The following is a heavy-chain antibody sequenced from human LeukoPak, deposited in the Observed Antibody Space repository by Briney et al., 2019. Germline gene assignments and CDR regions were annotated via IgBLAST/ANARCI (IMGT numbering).Heavy chain of an antibody. CDR1: DYSISSGYY. CDR3: ARHANAYSSSWFDY. D-gene: IGHD6-13*01. CDR2: IYHSGNT. J-gene: IGHJ4*02. V-gene: IGHV4-38-2*02. Sequence: SETLSLTCTVSDYSISSGYYWGWVRQPPGKGLEWIGIIYHSGNTYYNPSLKSRVTISVDTSKNQFSLKLSSVTAADTAVYYCARHANAYSSSWFDYWGQGTLVTVSS.